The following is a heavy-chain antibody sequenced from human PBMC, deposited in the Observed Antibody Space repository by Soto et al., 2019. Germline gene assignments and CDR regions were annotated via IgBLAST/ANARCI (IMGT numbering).Heavy chain of an antibody. V-gene: IGHV4-30-2*01. J-gene: IGHJ5*02. D-gene: IGHD3-10*01. CDR1: GGSITSGNSYS. CDR2: ISQTGAT. CDR3: ARAVSPYFGTWFDP. Sequence: KSSETLSLTCAVSGGSITSGNSYSWAWIRQPPGRGLEWIGSISQTGATSYNPSLKSRVSVSLDKSKNQFSLRLSSVTAADTAVYYCARAVSPYFGTWFDPWGQGTLVTVSS.